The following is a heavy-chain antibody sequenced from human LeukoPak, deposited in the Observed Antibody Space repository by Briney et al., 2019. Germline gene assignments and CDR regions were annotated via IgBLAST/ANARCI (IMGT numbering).Heavy chain of an antibody. CDR2: MQYDGSNE. V-gene: IGHV3-30*02. Sequence: GGSLRLSCAASRFTLSSYDMHCVRQAPGKGLKWVAYMQYDGSNEQYADSVKGRFSIYRDSSKNILYLQMNSLRAEDTAVYYCAKDRRAGSYDYWGQGTLVTVSS. D-gene: IGHD3-10*01. J-gene: IGHJ4*02. CDR1: RFTLSSYD. CDR3: AKDRRAGSYDY.